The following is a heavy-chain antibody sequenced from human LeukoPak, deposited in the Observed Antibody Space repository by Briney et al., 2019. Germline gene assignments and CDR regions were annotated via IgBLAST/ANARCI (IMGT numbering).Heavy chain of an antibody. J-gene: IGHJ2*01. V-gene: IGHV6-1*01. CDR3: ARDPPLTTVTTFPYWYFDL. D-gene: IGHD4-17*01. CDR1: GDSVSSNSAA. CDR2: TYYRSKWYN. Sequence: SQTLSLTCALSGDSVSSNSAAWNWIRQSPSRGLEWLRRTYYRSKWYNDYAVSVKSRITINPDTSKNQFSLQLNSLTPEDTAVYYCARDPPLTTVTTFPYWYFDLWGRGTLVTVSS.